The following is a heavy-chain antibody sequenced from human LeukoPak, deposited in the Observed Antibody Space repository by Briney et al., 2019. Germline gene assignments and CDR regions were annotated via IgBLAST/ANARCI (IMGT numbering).Heavy chain of an antibody. J-gene: IGHJ4*02. CDR2: IYYSGST. D-gene: IGHD6-13*01. Sequence: PSETLSLTCTVSGGSISSYYWSWIRQPPGKGLEWIGYIYYSGSTNYNPSLKSRVTISVDTSKNQFSLKLSSVTAADTAVYYCARHIPGIAAAGAFDYWGQGTLVTVSS. V-gene: IGHV4-59*08. CDR3: ARHIPGIAAAGAFDY. CDR1: GGSISSYY.